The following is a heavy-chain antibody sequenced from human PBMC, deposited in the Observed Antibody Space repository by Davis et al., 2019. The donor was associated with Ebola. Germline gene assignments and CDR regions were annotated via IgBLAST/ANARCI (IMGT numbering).Heavy chain of an antibody. V-gene: IGHV1-46*01. CDR1: GYTFTSYY. D-gene: IGHD1-7*01. J-gene: IGHJ5*02. CDR3: AADRSITGTRYNWFDP. Sequence: ASVKVSCKASGYTFTSYYMHWVRQAPGQGLEWMGIINPSGGSTSYAQKFQGRVTMTRDTSTSTVYMELSSLRSEDTAVYYWAADRSITGTRYNWFDPWGQGTLVTVSS. CDR2: INPSGGST.